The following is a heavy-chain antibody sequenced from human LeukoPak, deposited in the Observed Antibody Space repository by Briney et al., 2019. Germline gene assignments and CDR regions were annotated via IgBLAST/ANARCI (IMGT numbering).Heavy chain of an antibody. CDR1: GFTFSGSA. J-gene: IGHJ4*02. Sequence: GGSLRLSCAASGFTFSGSAMHWVRQASGKGLEWVGRIRSKVNSYATAYAASVKGRFTISRDDSKNTAYLQMNSLKSEDTAVYYCSRAGEYSSGRIDYWGQGTLVTVSS. D-gene: IGHD6-19*01. CDR2: IRSKVNSYAT. CDR3: SRAGEYSSGRIDY. V-gene: IGHV3-73*01.